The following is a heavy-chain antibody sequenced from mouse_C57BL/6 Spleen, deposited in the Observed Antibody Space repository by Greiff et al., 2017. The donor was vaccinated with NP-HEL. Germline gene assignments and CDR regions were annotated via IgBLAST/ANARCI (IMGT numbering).Heavy chain of an antibody. CDR3: ARSAFHYYGSTWYFDV. Sequence: VKVVESGAELVKPGASVKISCKASGYAFSSYWMNWVKQRPGKGLEWIGQIYPGDGDTNYNGKFKGKATLTADKSSSTAYMQLSSLTSEDSAVYFCARSAFHYYGSTWYFDVWGTGTTVTVSS. CDR2: IYPGDGDT. V-gene: IGHV1-80*01. J-gene: IGHJ1*03. CDR1: GYAFSSYW. D-gene: IGHD1-1*01.